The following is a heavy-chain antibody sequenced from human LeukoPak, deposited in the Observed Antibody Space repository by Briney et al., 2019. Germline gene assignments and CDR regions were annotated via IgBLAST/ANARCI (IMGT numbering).Heavy chain of an antibody. CDR3: ARDRLGVEMSTINRFDY. D-gene: IGHD5-24*01. J-gene: IGHJ4*02. V-gene: IGHV3-30*03. Sequence: GGSLRLSCAASGFTFSSYGMHWVRQAPGKGLEWVAVISYDGSNKYYADSVKGRFTISRDNSKNTLYLQMNSLRAEDTAVYYCARDRLGVEMSTINRFDYWGQGTLVAVSS. CDR2: ISYDGSNK. CDR1: GFTFSSYG.